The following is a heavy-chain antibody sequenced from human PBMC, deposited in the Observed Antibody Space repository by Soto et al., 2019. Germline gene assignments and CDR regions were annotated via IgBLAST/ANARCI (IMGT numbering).Heavy chain of an antibody. CDR1: GGSIASGGYY. CDR2: VYYGGST. D-gene: IGHD2-2*01. V-gene: IGHV4-39*01. J-gene: IGHJ5*02. CDR3: ARHARVAPASTGVAFDP. Sequence: QLQMQESGPGVVQPSETLSLTCTVSGGSIASGGYYWGWIRQSPEKGLEWIGSVYYGGSTYYNPSLQSRLTMSIDTSMSQFSLNLSSVTAADTAVYFCARHARVAPASTGVAFDPWGQGSLVTVSS.